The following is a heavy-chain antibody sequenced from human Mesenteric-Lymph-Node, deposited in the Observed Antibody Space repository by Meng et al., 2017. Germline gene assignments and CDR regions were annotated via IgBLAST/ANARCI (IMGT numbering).Heavy chain of an antibody. CDR3: ARGWGGSGWYGYYYYYGMDV. V-gene: IGHV6-1*01. J-gene: IGHJ6*02. D-gene: IGHD6-19*01. CDR1: GDSVSSNSAA. CDR2: TYYRSKWYN. Sequence: SCAISGDSVSSNSAAWNWIRQSPSRGLEWLGRTYYRSKWYNDYAVSVKSRITINPDTSKNQFSLQLNSVTPEDTAVYYCARGWGGSGWYGYYYYYGMDVWGQGTTVTVSS.